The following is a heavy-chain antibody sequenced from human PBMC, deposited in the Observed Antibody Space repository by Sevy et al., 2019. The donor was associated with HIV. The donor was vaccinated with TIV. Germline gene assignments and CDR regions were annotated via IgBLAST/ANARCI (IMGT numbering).Heavy chain of an antibody. D-gene: IGHD3-22*01. CDR2: ICGGST. CDR1: GFTVSSNY. J-gene: IGHJ5*02. Sequence: GGSLRLSCAASGFTVSSNYMSWVRQAPGKGLEWVSVICGGSTYYADSVKGRFTISRDNSKNTLYLQMNNLRAEDTAVYYCARDLGSSGYYPWGQGTLVTVSS. CDR3: ARDLGSSGYYP. V-gene: IGHV3-53*01.